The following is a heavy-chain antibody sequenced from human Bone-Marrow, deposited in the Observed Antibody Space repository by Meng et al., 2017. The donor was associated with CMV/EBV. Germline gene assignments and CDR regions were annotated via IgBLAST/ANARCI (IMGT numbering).Heavy chain of an antibody. CDR1: GYTFTGYY. CDR3: ARSSTDFWSGYYKDY. D-gene: IGHD3-3*01. J-gene: IGHJ4*02. V-gene: IGHV1-2*02. CDR2: INPNSGGT. Sequence: SGYTFTGYYMQWVRQAPGQGLEWMGWINPNSGGTNYAQKFQGRVTMTRDTSISTAYMELSRLRSDDTAVYYCARSSTDFWSGYYKDYWGQGTLVTVSS.